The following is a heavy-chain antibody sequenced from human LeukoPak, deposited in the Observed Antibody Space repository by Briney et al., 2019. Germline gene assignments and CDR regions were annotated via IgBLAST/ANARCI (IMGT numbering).Heavy chain of an antibody. D-gene: IGHD4-17*01. V-gene: IGHV3-23*01. CDR3: AKDRGYGDYSFDY. CDR1: GFTFSSYA. CDR2: ISGSGGST. J-gene: IGHJ4*02. Sequence: GGSLRLSCAASGFTFSSYAMSWVRQAPGKGLEWVSGISGSGGSTYYADSVKGRFTISRDNSKNTLYLQMNSLRAEDTAVYYCAKDRGYGDYSFDYWGQGTLVTVSS.